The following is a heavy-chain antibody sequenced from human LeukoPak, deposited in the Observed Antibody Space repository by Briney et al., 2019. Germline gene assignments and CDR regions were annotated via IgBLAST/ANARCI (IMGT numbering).Heavy chain of an antibody. V-gene: IGHV3-21*01. Sequence: GGSLRLSCAASGFSFGDYSMSWVRQAPGKGLERVSSISSSSGYIYYADSVKGRFTISRDNAKNSLYLQMNSLRAEDSALYYRASLDYYDESSGYYLDFWGQGTLVTVSS. J-gene: IGHJ4*02. CDR1: GFSFGDYS. CDR2: ISSSSGYI. CDR3: ASLDYYDESSGYYLDF. D-gene: IGHD3-22*01.